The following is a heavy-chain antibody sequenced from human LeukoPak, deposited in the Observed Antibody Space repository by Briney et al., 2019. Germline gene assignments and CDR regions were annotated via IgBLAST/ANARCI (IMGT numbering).Heavy chain of an antibody. CDR1: GFTFSSYA. J-gene: IGHJ5*02. Sequence: GGSLRLSCAASGFTFSSYAMSWVRQAPGKGLEWVSAISGSGGSTYYADSVKGRFTVSRDNSKNTLYLQMNSLRAEDTAVCYCAKSVLLWFGSKPFDPWGQGTLVTVSS. CDR3: AKSVLLWFGSKPFDP. D-gene: IGHD3-10*01. CDR2: ISGSGGST. V-gene: IGHV3-23*01.